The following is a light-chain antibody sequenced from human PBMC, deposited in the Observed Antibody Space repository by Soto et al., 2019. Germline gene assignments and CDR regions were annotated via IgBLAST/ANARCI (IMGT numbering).Light chain of an antibody. CDR3: QQYGSSPMYT. CDR2: GAS. CDR1: QSVSSSY. Sequence: EIVLTQSPGTLSLSPGERATLPCRASQSVSSSYLAWYQQKPGQAPRLLIYGASSRATGIPDGFSGSGSETDFTLTISRLEPEDFAVYYCQQYGSSPMYTFGQGTKLDIK. V-gene: IGKV3-20*01. J-gene: IGKJ2*01.